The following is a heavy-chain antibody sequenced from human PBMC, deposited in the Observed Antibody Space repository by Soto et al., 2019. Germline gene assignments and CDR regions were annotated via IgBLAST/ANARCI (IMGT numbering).Heavy chain of an antibody. CDR3: ARDGDDILTGAYYYYGMDV. D-gene: IGHD3-9*01. Sequence: GGSLRLSCAASGFTFSSYSMNWVRQAPGKGLEWVSSISSSSSYIYYADSVKGRFTISRDNAKNSLYLQMNSLRAEDTAVYYCARDGDDILTGAYYYYGMDVWGQGTTVTVSS. CDR2: ISSSSSYI. J-gene: IGHJ6*02. V-gene: IGHV3-21*01. CDR1: GFTFSSYS.